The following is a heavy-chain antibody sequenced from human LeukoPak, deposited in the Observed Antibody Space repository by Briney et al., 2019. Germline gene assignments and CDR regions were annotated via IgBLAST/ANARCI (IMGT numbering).Heavy chain of an antibody. CDR1: GFTFSSYT. V-gene: IGHV3-21*01. D-gene: IGHD1-26*01. CDR2: ISITSDYI. Sequence: EGSLRLSCAASGFTFSSYTMNWVRQAPGKGLEWVSSISITSDYIYYPDSMKGRFTISRDNAKNSLYLQMNSLRAEDTAVYYCARARSSGSHRVVNAFDVWGQGTMVTVSS. CDR3: ARARSSGSHRVVNAFDV. J-gene: IGHJ3*01.